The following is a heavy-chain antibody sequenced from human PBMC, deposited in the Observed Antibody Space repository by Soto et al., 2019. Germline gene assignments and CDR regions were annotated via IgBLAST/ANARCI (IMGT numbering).Heavy chain of an antibody. J-gene: IGHJ5*02. CDR3: ARERRDFFLGFDP. V-gene: IGHV1-3*01. CDR2: LNVGTGNT. CDR1: GYIFSKYA. Sequence: QVQLVQSGGEVKKPGASVKVSCKASGYIFSKYAIHWVRQVPGHKLEWMGWLNVGTGNTKYSQKFQGRVTITRDTAAATAYMELHSLTSEDTAVYYCARERRDFFLGFDPWGQGTLVTVSS.